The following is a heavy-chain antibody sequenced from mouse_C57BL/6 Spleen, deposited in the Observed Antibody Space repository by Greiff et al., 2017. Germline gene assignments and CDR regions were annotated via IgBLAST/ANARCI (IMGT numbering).Heavy chain of an antibody. J-gene: IGHJ4*01. CDR2: IDPETGGT. Sequence: VQLVESGAELVRPGASVTLSCKASGYTFTDYEMHWVKQTPVHGLEWIGAIDPETGGTAYKQKFKGKAILTADKSSSTAYMALRSLTSEDSAVYDCTRNGDYAMGYGGQGTSVTVSS. CDR1: GYTFTDYE. V-gene: IGHV1-15*01. CDR3: TRNGDYAMGY.